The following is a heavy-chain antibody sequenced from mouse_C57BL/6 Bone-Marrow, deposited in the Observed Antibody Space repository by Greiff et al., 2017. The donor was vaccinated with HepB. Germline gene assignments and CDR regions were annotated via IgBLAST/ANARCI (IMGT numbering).Heavy chain of an antibody. CDR1: GYAFSSYW. CDR3: ARERRYLDYFDY. Sequence: VQLQQSGAELVKPGASVKISCKASGYAFSSYWMNWVKQRPGQGLEWIGYINPSSGYTKYNQKFKDKATLTADKSSSTAYMQLSSLTYEDSAVYYCARERRYLDYFDYWGQGTTLTVSS. J-gene: IGHJ2*01. V-gene: IGHV1-7*01. D-gene: IGHD1-1*01. CDR2: INPSSGYT.